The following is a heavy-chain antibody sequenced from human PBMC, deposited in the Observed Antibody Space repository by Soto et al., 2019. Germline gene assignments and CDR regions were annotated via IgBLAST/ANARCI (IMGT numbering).Heavy chain of an antibody. CDR1: ADSINSRTYY. V-gene: IGHV4-39*01. CDR2: IDYSGNT. D-gene: IGHD3-10*01. CDR3: ARRTAMVRGLQGYYYGMDV. J-gene: IGHJ6*02. Sequence: QLQVQESGPGLVKPSETLSLTCTVSADSINSRTYYWGWIRQPPGKGLEWIGTIDYSGNTFYNPYQKSRVTISVDPSKNPFSLKLSSGTAADTAVYYCARRTAMVRGLQGYYYGMDVWGQGTTVTVSS.